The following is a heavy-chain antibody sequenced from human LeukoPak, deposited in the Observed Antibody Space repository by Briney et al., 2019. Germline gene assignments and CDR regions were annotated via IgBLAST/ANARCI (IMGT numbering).Heavy chain of an antibody. Sequence: SVKVSCKASGGTFSSYAISWVRQAPGQGLEWMGGIIPIFGTANYAQKFQGRVTITADESTSTAYMELSSLRSEDTAVYYCAREGYCSGTSCYRVDIWGQGTMVTVSS. J-gene: IGHJ3*02. V-gene: IGHV1-69*13. CDR1: GGTFSSYA. D-gene: IGHD2-2*01. CDR3: AREGYCSGTSCYRVDI. CDR2: IIPIFGTA.